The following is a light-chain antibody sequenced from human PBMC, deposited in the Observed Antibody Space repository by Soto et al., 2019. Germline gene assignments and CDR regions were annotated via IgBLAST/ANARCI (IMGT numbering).Light chain of an antibody. CDR3: QQYNTSPHT. Sequence: DIQMTQSPSSLSASVGDRVTITCRASQDISSWLAWYQQKPGQVPKSLIYAASTLQSGVPSRFSGSGSGTDFSLTISRLQPEDFATYYCQQYNTSPHTFGQGTKLEI. CDR2: AAS. J-gene: IGKJ2*01. CDR1: QDISSW. V-gene: IGKV1D-16*01.